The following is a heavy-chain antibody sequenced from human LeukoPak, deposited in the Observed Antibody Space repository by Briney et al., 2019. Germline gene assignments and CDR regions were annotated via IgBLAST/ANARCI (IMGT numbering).Heavy chain of an antibody. J-gene: IGHJ3*02. CDR3: ATGGGYADAFDI. V-gene: IGHV1-69*11. CDR2: IIPILRQS. D-gene: IGHD5-12*01. CDR1: GGTFSTFA. Sequence: SVKVSCKASGGTFSTFAINWVRQAPGQGLEWMGRIIPILRQSNSAQKFQGTVSITADEFTNTAYMELSSLRSEDTAVYYCATGGGYADAFDIWGQGTMVTVSS.